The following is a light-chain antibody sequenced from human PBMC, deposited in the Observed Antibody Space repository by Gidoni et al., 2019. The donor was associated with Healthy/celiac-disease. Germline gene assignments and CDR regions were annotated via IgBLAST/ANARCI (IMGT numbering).Light chain of an antibody. V-gene: IGKV3-20*01. CDR1: QSVSSSY. CDR3: QQYGSSPALT. J-gene: IGKJ4*01. CDR2: GAS. Sequence: EIVLTQSPGTLSLSPGERATLSCRASQSVSSSYLAWYQQKPGQAPRPLIYGASSRATGIPARFSGSGSGTDFPLTISRLEPEDFAVSYCQQYGSSPALTFGGGTKVEI.